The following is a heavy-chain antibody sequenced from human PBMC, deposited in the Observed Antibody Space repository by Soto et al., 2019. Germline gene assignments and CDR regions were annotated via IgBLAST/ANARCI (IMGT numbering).Heavy chain of an antibody. J-gene: IGHJ3*02. CDR2: ISGSGGST. CDR1: GFTFSSYA. V-gene: IGHV3-23*01. Sequence: GGSLRLSCAASGFTFSSYAMSWVRQAPGKGLEWVSAISGSGGSTYYADSVKGRFTISRDNSKNTLYLQMNSLRAEDTAVYYCAKVLEATVTTGGAFDIWGQGTMVTVSS. D-gene: IGHD4-17*01. CDR3: AKVLEATVTTGGAFDI.